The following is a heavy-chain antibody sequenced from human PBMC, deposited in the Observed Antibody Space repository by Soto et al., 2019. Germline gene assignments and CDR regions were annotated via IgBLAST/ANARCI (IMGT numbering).Heavy chain of an antibody. D-gene: IGHD2-15*01. CDR1: GGSIYRSGSY. CDR2: IDYNGVT. Sequence: QVQLQESGPGLVKPSETLSLTCTVSGGSIYRSGSYWGWIRQPPGRGLEWIGNIDYNGVTYSNPSLKSRVTISRDTSKNQFSLKFTSVTAADTALYYCGKVLVGATGHTDSDSWGPGTLVAVSS. J-gene: IGHJ4*02. V-gene: IGHV4-39*01. CDR3: GKVLVGATGHTDSDS.